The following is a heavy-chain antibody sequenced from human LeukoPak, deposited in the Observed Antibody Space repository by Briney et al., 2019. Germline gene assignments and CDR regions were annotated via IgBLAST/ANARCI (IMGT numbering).Heavy chain of an antibody. CDR2: INPSGGST. CDR3: ARGVGYYGSGSYGYYYYMDV. J-gene: IGHJ6*03. D-gene: IGHD3-10*01. Sequence: ASVKVSCKASGYTFTSYYMHWVRQAPGQGLEWMGIINPSGGSTSYAQKFQGRVTMTTDTSTSTAYMELRSLRSDDTAVYYCARGVGYYGSGSYGYYYYMDVWGKGTTVTISS. CDR1: GYTFTSYY. V-gene: IGHV1-46*01.